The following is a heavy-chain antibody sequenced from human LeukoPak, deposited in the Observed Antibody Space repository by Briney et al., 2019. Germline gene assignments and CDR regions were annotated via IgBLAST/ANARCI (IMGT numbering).Heavy chain of an antibody. D-gene: IGHD6-13*01. CDR3: ARSGGSWYFRFDY. V-gene: IGHV3-30-3*01. J-gene: IGHJ4*02. CDR2: ISYDGSNK. CDR1: GFTFSSYA. Sequence: GRSLRLSCAASGFTFSSYAMHWVRQAPGKGLEWVAVISYDGSNKYYADSVKGRFTISRDNSKNTLYLQMNSLRAEDTAVYYCARSGGSWYFRFDYWGQGTLVTVSS.